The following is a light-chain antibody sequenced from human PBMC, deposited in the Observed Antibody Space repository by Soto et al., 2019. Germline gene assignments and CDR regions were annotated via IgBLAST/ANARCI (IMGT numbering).Light chain of an antibody. J-gene: IGLJ1*01. Sequence: QSALTQPPSASGSPGQSVTISCTGTSSDVGGYIFVSWYQQHPGKAPKLMIYEVTIRPSGVSDRFSGSKSGNTASLTVSGLQAEDEADYYCSSYTGGNPSYVFGTGTKLTVL. V-gene: IGLV2-8*01. CDR2: EVT. CDR3: SSYTGGNPSYV. CDR1: SSDVGGYIF.